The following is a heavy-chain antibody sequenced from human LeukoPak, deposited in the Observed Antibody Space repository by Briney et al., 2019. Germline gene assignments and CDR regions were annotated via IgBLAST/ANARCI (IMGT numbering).Heavy chain of an antibody. CDR3: AFDFGGYSDT. D-gene: IGHD3-10*01. Sequence: GGSLRLSCAVSGATFSPFWMHWVRQVPGKGPAWVSRTNPDGSRVDYADSVKGRFTISRDNARDTLYLQMNSLRVEDTAMYYCAFDFGGYSDTWGQGTLVTVSS. CDR2: TNPDGSRV. J-gene: IGHJ5*02. CDR1: GATFSPFW. V-gene: IGHV3-74*01.